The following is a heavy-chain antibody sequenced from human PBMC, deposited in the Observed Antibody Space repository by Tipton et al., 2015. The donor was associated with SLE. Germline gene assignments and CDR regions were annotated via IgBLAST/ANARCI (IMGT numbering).Heavy chain of an antibody. D-gene: IGHD2-2*01. CDR3: VKAVLDPMPGPSGMDV. V-gene: IGHV3-13*01. CDR2: IDTSGGR. Sequence: SLRLSCAASGFTFSRYDMHWVRQTTGKGLEWVSSIDTSGGRYYAGSVKGRFIISREDAKDSLYLQMSSLRAGDAAVYYRVKAVLDPMPGPSGMDVWGQGTTVTVSS. CDR1: GFTFSRYD. J-gene: IGHJ6*02.